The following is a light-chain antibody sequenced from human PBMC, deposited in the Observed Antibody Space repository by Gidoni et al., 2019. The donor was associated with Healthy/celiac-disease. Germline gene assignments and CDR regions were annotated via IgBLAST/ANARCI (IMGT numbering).Light chain of an antibody. CDR2: DAS. Sequence: EIVLTQSPATLSLSPGERATLSCRDSQSVSSYLDWYQQKPGQAPRLLIYDASTRATGIPARFSGSGSGTDFTLTISSLEPEDFAVYYCQQRSNWPTFGGGTKVEIK. CDR3: QQRSNWPT. V-gene: IGKV3-11*01. J-gene: IGKJ4*01. CDR1: QSVSSY.